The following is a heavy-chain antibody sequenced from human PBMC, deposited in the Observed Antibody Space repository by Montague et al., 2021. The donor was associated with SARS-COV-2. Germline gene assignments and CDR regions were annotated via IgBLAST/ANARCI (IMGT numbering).Heavy chain of an antibody. V-gene: IGHV4-34*01. Sequence: SETLSLTCAVYGGSFSGYYRSWIRQPPGKGLEWIGDINYSGSTNYNPSLKSRVSISVDTSKNQFSLKLSSVTAADTAVYYCARGIGDVTMMVVVMTGVEHYFDFWGQGTLVTVSS. CDR3: ARGIGDVTMMVVVMTGVEHYFDF. J-gene: IGHJ4*02. CDR1: GGSFSGYY. CDR2: INYSGST. D-gene: IGHD3-22*01.